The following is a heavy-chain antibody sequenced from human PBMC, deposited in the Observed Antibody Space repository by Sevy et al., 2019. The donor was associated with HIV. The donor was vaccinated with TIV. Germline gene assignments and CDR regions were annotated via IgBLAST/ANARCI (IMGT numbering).Heavy chain of an antibody. Sequence: GGSLRLSCAASGFTFRNYGMHWVRQAPGKGLEWVAFIGYDGSTKYYRDSMRGRLTISRDNSQNTLYLQINSLRPEDTAIYYWAKDRDIMVTFGGCDSWGQGTLVTVSS. CDR3: AKDRDIMVTFGGCDS. V-gene: IGHV3-30*02. CDR2: IGYDGSTK. J-gene: IGHJ5*02. CDR1: GFTFRNYG. D-gene: IGHD3-16*01.